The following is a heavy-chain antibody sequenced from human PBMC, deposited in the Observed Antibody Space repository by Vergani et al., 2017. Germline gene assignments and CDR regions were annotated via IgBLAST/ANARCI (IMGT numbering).Heavy chain of an antibody. CDR1: GGSFSGYY. D-gene: IGHD2-21*01. CDR3: ARDGGEYDKDALDV. Sequence: QVQLQQWGAGLLKPSETLSLTCAVYGGSFSGYYWSWIRQPPGKGLEWIGEINHSGSTNYNPSLKSLVTISVDTSKNQFSLNVTSVTAADTAVYYCARDGGEYDKDALDVWGQGTKVTVTS. CDR2: INHSGST. J-gene: IGHJ3*01. V-gene: IGHV4-34*01.